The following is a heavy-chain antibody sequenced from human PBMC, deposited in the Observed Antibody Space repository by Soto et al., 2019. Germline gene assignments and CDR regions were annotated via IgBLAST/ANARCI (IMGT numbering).Heavy chain of an antibody. CDR1: GFTFSSYA. CDR2: ISYDGSNK. J-gene: IGHJ4*02. V-gene: IGHV3-30-3*01. CDR3: ARGPYDSSGYSEPKIDY. D-gene: IGHD3-22*01. Sequence: QVQLVESGGGVVQPGRSLRLSCAASGFTFSSYAMHWVRQAPGKGLEWMAVISYDGSNKYYADSVKGRFTISRDNSKNTLYLQMNSLRAEDTAVYYCARGPYDSSGYSEPKIDYWGQGTLVTVSS.